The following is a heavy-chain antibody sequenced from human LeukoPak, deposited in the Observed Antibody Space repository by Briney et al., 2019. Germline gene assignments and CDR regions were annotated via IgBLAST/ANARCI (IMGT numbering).Heavy chain of an antibody. CDR1: GYTFSRYY. CDR3: ARVQYQLLFEGNWFDP. CDR2: INPTSGDT. J-gene: IGHJ5*02. D-gene: IGHD2-2*01. Sequence: ASVKVSCKASGYTFSRYYIHWVRQPPRRGLEWMGWINPTSGDTHYAQKFQGRVTMTSDQSSSTAYMDLNSLISDDTAVYYCARVQYQLLFEGNWFDPWGQGTLVSLSS. V-gene: IGHV1-2*02.